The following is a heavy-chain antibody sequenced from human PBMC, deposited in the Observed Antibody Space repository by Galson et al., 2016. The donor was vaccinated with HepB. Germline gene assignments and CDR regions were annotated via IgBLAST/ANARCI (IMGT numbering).Heavy chain of an antibody. CDR3: ARYCPTIDCGFPYKF. D-gene: IGHD2-8*01. V-gene: IGHV1-18*04. Sequence: QSGAEVTKPGASVKVSCKASGYTFTSFGITWLRQAPGQGLEWMGWMSTNTGNTNYAQKFLDRVTMTTDTSTSTAYMELRSLRADDTAVYYCARYCPTIDCGFPYKFWGQGTLVTVSS. CDR1: GYTFTSFG. J-gene: IGHJ4*02. CDR2: MSTNTGNT.